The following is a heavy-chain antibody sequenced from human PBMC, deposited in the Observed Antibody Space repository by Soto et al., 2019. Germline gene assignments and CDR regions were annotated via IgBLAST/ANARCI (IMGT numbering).Heavy chain of an antibody. Sequence: GGSLRLSCAASGFTFSTYSMHWVRQAPGKGLEWLASIRRSSSYIFYADSVKDRFRISRENAKSSLFLQINSLRAEDTAVYYCVRDPAGGYDAFDVWGQGTMVTVSS. J-gene: IGHJ3*01. CDR1: GFTFSTYS. CDR2: IRRSSSYI. CDR3: VRDPAGGYDAFDV. V-gene: IGHV3-21*01. D-gene: IGHD5-12*01.